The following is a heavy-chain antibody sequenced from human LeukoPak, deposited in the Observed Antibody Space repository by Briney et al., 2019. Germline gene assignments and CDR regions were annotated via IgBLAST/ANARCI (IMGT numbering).Heavy chain of an antibody. J-gene: IGHJ6*03. D-gene: IGHD6-13*01. V-gene: IGHV4-38-2*02. CDR2: IYHSGST. CDR3: ARDNGAAAVDYYYMDV. Sequence: SETLSLTCSVSGYSISSGYYWGWIRQPPGKGLEWIGYIYHSGSTYYNPSLKSRVTISVDRSKNQFSLKLSSVTAADTAVYYCARDNGAAAVDYYYMDVWGKGTTVTVSS. CDR1: GYSISSGYY.